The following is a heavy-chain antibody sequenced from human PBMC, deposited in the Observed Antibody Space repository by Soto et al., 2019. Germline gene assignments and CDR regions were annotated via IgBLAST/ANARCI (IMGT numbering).Heavy chain of an antibody. CDR3: ANFWSGDYYYYGMDV. V-gene: IGHV1-69*06. CDR1: GGTFSSYA. D-gene: IGHD3-3*01. J-gene: IGHJ6*02. CDR2: IIPIFGTA. Sequence: GASVKVSCKASGGTFSSYAISWVRQAPGQGLEWMGGIIPIFGTANYAQKFQGRVTITADKSTSTAYMELSSLRSEDTAVYYCANFWSGDYYYYGMDVWGQGTTVTVSS.